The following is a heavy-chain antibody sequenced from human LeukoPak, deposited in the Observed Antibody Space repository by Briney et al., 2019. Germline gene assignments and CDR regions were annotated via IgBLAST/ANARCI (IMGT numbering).Heavy chain of an antibody. CDR1: GFTFSTYG. Sequence: GGSLRLSCAASGFTFSTYGMHWVRQAPGKGLEWVAFVRYDGGNTFYADSVKGRFTISRDNSKNTLYLQMSSLTIEDTAVYYCAKGDGGQQLMGFWGQGTLVTVSS. J-gene: IGHJ4*02. V-gene: IGHV3-30*02. CDR2: VRYDGGNT. CDR3: AKGDGGQQLMGF. D-gene: IGHD6-13*01.